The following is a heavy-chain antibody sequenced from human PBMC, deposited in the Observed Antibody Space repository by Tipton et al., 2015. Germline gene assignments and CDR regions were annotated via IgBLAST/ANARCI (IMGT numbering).Heavy chain of an antibody. CDR3: ARDLEHGMDV. CDR2: ISFSDTT. CDR1: GGSVSSGSYY. J-gene: IGHJ6*02. V-gene: IGHV4-61*01. Sequence: TLSLTCTVSGGSVSSGSYYWSWIRQPPGKGLEWIGYISFSDTTHYSPSLKSRITISLNTSKNQFSLKMSSVTAADTAVYYCARDLEHGMDVWGQGTTVTVSS. D-gene: IGHD5-24*01.